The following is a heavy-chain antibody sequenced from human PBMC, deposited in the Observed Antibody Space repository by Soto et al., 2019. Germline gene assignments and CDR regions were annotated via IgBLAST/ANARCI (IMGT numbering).Heavy chain of an antibody. CDR1: GGTFSSYA. CDR2: IIPIFGTA. V-gene: IGHV1-69*01. D-gene: IGHD2-2*01. Sequence: QVQLVQSGAEVKKPGSSVKVSCKASGGTFSSYAISWVRQAPGQGLEWMGGIIPIFGTANYAQKFQGRVTISADEYTSKAYMELSRLKSEDTAVYYGARGWDIVVVPAADQMIYYYYGMDVWGQGTTVTVSS. CDR3: ARGWDIVVVPAADQMIYYYYGMDV. J-gene: IGHJ6*02.